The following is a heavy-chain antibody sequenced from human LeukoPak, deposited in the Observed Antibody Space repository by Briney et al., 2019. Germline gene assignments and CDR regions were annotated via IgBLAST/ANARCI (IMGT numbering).Heavy chain of an antibody. CDR2: ISGSGGST. V-gene: IGHV3-23*01. CDR1: GFTFSSYA. Sequence: GGSLRLSCAASGFTFSSYAMSWVRQAPGKGLEWVSAISGSGGSTYYADSVKGRFTISRDNSKNTLYLQINSLRAEDTAVYYCAKLCSSTSCLGAFDIWGQGTMVTVSS. D-gene: IGHD2-2*01. J-gene: IGHJ3*02. CDR3: AKLCSSTSCLGAFDI.